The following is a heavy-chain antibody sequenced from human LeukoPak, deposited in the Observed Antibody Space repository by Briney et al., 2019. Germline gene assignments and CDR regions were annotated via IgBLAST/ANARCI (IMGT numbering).Heavy chain of an antibody. CDR3: ARLGGGDFWSGYYNY. CDR1: GFTVSSNY. Sequence: GGSLRLSCAASGFTVSSNYMSWVRQAPGKGLEWVSVIYSGGSTYYADSVKGRFTISRDNAKNSLYLQMNSLRAEDTALYYCARLGGGDFWSGYYNYWGQGTLVTVSS. J-gene: IGHJ4*02. D-gene: IGHD3-3*01. V-gene: IGHV3-53*01. CDR2: IYSGGST.